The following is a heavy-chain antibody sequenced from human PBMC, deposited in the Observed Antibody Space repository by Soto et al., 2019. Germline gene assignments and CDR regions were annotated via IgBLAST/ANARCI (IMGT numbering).Heavy chain of an antibody. CDR3: AKDQVYYDILTGYPTDY. V-gene: IGHV3-30*18. Sequence: PGGSLRLSCAASGFTFSSYGMHWVRQAPGKGLEWVAVISSDGSNKYYADSVKGRFTISRDNSKNTLYLQMNSLRAEDTAVYYCAKDQVYYDILTGYPTDYWGQGT. J-gene: IGHJ4*02. D-gene: IGHD3-9*01. CDR2: ISSDGSNK. CDR1: GFTFSSYG.